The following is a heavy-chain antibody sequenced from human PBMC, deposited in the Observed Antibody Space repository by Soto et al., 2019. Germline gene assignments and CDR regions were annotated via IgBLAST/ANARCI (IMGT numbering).Heavy chain of an antibody. CDR2: ISSDGINK. CDR1: GFTFSNNG. J-gene: IGHJ4*02. V-gene: IGHV3-30*03. D-gene: IGHD2-15*01. CDR3: AMDLYRPSSRFDY. Sequence: QVQLVESGGGAVQPGRSLRLSCAASGFTFSNNGIHWVRQAPGKGLEWVAVISSDGINKYYADSVKGRSTISRDNSKTTLFLQMTSLRLVATSVYYCAMDLYRPSSRFDYWGQGTLVTVSS.